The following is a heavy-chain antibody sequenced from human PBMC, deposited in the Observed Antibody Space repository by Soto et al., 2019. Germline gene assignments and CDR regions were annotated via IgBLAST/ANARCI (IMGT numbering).Heavy chain of an antibody. CDR3: ARDSRVTTLGY. D-gene: IGHD4-17*01. Sequence: SETLSLTCTVSGGSISSGGYYWSWIRQHRGKGLEWIGYIYYSGSTYYNPSLKSRVTISVDTSKNQFSLKLSSVTAADTAVYYCARDSRVTTLGYWGQGTLVTVSS. V-gene: IGHV4-31*03. J-gene: IGHJ4*02. CDR2: IYYSGST. CDR1: GGSISSGGYY.